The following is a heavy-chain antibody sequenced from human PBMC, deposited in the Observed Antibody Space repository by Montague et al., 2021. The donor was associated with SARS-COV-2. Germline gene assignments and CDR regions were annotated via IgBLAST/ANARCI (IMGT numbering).Heavy chain of an antibody. CDR3: ARLGDGVVPSPILGVGPYYSYYYMDV. Sequence: SETLSLTCAVHGGSFSTYSWNWIRQPPGKGLEWIGEIHHGGRTNYNPSLKSRVTTSADTSKNQFSLKLTSVAAADTAVYYCARLGDGVVPSPILGVGPYYSYYYMDVWGKGTTVTVSS. CDR2: IHHGGRT. D-gene: IGHD3-10*01. V-gene: IGHV4-34*01. J-gene: IGHJ6*03. CDR1: GGSFSTYS.